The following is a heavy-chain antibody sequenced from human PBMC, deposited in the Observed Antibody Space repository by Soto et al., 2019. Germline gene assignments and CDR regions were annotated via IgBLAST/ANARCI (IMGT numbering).Heavy chain of an antibody. J-gene: IGHJ4*01. CDR2: IYYSGTT. CDR3: ARHDGFSSGWIFDY. V-gene: IGHV4-39*01. Sequence: SETLSLTCTVSGDSITSNSCFWAWIRQPPGKGLEWIGSIYYSGTTYYNPSLKSRVTISVDRSKNQFSLKLSSVTAADTAVYYCARHDGFSSGWIFDYWGHGTLVTVSS. D-gene: IGHD6-19*01. CDR1: GDSITSNSCF.